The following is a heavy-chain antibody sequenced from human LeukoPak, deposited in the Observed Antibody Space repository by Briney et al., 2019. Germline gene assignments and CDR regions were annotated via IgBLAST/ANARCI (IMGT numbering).Heavy chain of an antibody. D-gene: IGHD2-2*02. J-gene: IGHJ4*02. CDR1: GGTFSSYT. CDR2: ISGILGIA. CDR3: QLNIVLVPAAIREVGATPAY. Sequence: PGASVRVSCKASGGTFSSYTISWVRQAPGQGLDWVGRISGILGIANYAQKFQGRVTITADKSTSTAYMELSSLRSEDTAVYYCQLNIVLVPAAIREVGATPAYWGQGTLVTVSS. V-gene: IGHV1-69*02.